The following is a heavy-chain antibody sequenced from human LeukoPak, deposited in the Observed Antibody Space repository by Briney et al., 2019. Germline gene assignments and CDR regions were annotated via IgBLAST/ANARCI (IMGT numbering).Heavy chain of an antibody. CDR2: INHSGST. CDR3: ARNENSGWFSY. V-gene: IGHV4-34*01. D-gene: IGHD6-13*01. J-gene: IGHJ4*02. Sequence: SETLSLTCAVYGGSFSGYYWSWIRQPPGKGLEWIGEINHSGSTNYNPSLKSRVTISVDTSKNQFSLKLSSVTAADTAVYYCARNENSGWFSYWGQGTLVTVSS. CDR1: GGSFSGYY.